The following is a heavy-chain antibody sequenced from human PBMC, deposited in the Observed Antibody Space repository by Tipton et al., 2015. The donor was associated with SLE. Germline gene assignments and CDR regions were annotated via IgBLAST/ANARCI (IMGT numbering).Heavy chain of an antibody. CDR3: ARAIGANYFHF. Sequence: TLSLTCTVSGDSVSSANYYWGWIRQPPGKGLEWIGSIFNGWNTYYTPPLKTRITVSVDTSRIQFSLRLTAVTAADTAIYYCARAIGANYFHFWGQGILVTVSS. CDR1: GDSVSSANYY. D-gene: IGHD3-16*01. CDR2: IFNGWNT. V-gene: IGHV4-39*07. J-gene: IGHJ4*02.